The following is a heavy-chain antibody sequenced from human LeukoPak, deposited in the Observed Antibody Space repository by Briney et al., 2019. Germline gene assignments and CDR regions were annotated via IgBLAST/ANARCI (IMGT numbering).Heavy chain of an antibody. Sequence: PSQTLSLTCTVSAASTTMTSDFWGWIRHPPGKGLEWFGSIFLCGTTYYNPSQKSRVTISVDTSKNQCSLKMSSVSAADTAVYYCARRVRVIRAFDIWGQGKMVTVSS. CDR1: AASTTMTSDF. CDR2: IFLCGTT. V-gene: IGHV4-39*01. CDR3: ARRVRVIRAFDI. D-gene: IGHD2-21*01. J-gene: IGHJ3*02.